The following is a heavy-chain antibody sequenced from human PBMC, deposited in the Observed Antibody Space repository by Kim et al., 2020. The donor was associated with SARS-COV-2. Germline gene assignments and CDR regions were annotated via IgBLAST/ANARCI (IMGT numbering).Heavy chain of an antibody. J-gene: IGHJ6*02. CDR2: IKQDGSEK. V-gene: IGHV3-7*03. CDR3: ASGITMVRGVGGMDV. Sequence: GGSLRLSCAASGFTFSSYWMSWVRQAPGKGLEWVANIKQDGSEKYYVDSVKGRFTISRDNAKNSLYLQMNSLRAEDTAVYYCASGITMVRGVGGMDVWGQGTTVTVSS. D-gene: IGHD3-10*01. CDR1: GFTFSSYW.